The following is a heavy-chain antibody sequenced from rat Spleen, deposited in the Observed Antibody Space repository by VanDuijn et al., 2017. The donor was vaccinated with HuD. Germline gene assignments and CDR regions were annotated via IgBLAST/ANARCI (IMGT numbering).Heavy chain of an antibody. D-gene: IGHD1-11*01. CDR1: GFTFNNYD. Sequence: EVQLVESGGGLVQPGRSLRLSCAASGFTFNNYDMAWVRQTPTKGLEWVASISPSGGSTYYRDSVKGRFTISRDNAKSTLYLQMTKLGSEDTAIYYCASRGEGEDNWFAYWGQGTLVTVSS. V-gene: IGHV5-25*01. CDR3: ASRGEGEDNWFAY. CDR2: ISPSGGST. J-gene: IGHJ3*01.